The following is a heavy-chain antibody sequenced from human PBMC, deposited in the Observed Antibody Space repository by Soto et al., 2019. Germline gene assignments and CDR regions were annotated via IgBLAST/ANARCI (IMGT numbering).Heavy chain of an antibody. J-gene: IGHJ5*02. CDR3: ARDLKKGSSVT. D-gene: IGHD2-2*01. CDR2: INPSGGST. Sequence: GASVKVSCKASGYTFTSCYMHWVRQAPGQGLEWMGIINPSGGSTSYAQKFQGRVTMTRDTSTSTVYMELSSLRSEDTAVYYRARDLKKGSSVTWGQGTLVTVSS. V-gene: IGHV1-46*01. CDR1: GYTFTSCY.